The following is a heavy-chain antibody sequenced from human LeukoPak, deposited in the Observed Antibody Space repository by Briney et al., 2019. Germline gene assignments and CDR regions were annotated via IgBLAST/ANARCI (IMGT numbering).Heavy chain of an antibody. D-gene: IGHD6-13*01. CDR2: ISSSSSYI. CDR3: ARVEAAAGLSGAYYYYGMDV. CDR1: GFTFSSYS. Sequence: GGSLRLPCAASGFTFSSYSMNWVRQAPGKGLEWVSSISSSSSYIYYADSVKGRFTISRDNAKNSLYLQMNSLRAEDTAMYYCARVEAAAGLSGAYYYYGMDVWGQGTTVTVSS. J-gene: IGHJ6*02. V-gene: IGHV3-21*01.